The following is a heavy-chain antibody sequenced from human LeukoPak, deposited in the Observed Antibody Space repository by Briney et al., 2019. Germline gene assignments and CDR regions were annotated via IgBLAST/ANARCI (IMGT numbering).Heavy chain of an antibody. V-gene: IGHV4-34*01. Sequence: SETLSLTCAVYGGSYSGYYWSWIRQPPGKGLEWIGEINHSGSTNYNPSLKSRVTISVDTSKNQFSLKLSSVTAADTAVYYCARGDSSWYFDYWGQGTLVTVSS. CDR1: GGSYSGYY. CDR3: ARGDSSWYFDY. D-gene: IGHD6-13*01. J-gene: IGHJ4*02. CDR2: INHSGST.